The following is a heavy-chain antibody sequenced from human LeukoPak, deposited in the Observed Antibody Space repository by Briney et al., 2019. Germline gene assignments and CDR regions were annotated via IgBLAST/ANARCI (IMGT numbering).Heavy chain of an antibody. CDR1: GGSFSGYY. CDR3: ARLGSVGYYNYQYMDI. J-gene: IGHJ6*03. Sequence: KASETLSLTCAVYGGSFSGYYWSWIRQPPGKGLEWIGEINDIGNTNYDPSLRSRVTISVDTSKNQFSLSLTSPTAADTAVYFCARLGSVGYYNYQYMDIWGNGTTVTVSS. V-gene: IGHV4-34*01. D-gene: IGHD3-10*01. CDR2: INDIGNT.